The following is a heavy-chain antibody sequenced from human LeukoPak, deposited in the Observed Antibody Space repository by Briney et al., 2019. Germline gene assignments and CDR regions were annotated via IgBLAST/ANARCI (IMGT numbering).Heavy chain of an antibody. J-gene: IGHJ3*01. D-gene: IGHD1-26*01. CDR3: AALDKWELLIP. V-gene: IGHV1-69*05. Sequence: GASVKVSCKASGGTFSSYAISWVRQAPGQGLEWMGRIIPIFGTANYAQKFQGRVTITTDESTSTAYMELSSLRSEDTAVYYCAALDKWELLIPWGQGTMVTVSS. CDR2: IIPIFGTA. CDR1: GGTFSSYA.